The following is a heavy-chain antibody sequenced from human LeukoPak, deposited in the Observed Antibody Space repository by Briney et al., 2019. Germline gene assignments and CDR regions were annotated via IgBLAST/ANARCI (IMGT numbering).Heavy chain of an antibody. CDR2: IKSKTAGGTT. J-gene: IGHJ4*02. V-gene: IGHV3-15*01. Sequence: PGGSMRLSCAASGLSVSDAWMSWVRQAPGKGLEWVGRIKSKTAGGTTDYVASVKGRFAISRDDSKNTLYLQMNSLKTEDTAVYYCTGPPDWGQGTLVTVSS. CDR3: TGPPD. CDR1: GLSVSDAW.